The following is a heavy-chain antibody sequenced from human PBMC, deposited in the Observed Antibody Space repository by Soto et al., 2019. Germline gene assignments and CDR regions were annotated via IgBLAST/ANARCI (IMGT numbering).Heavy chain of an antibody. Sequence: LRLSCAASGFSFSSYWMHWIRQAPGKGLVWVSRIKSDWDDDKYYSTSLKTRLTISKDTSKNQVVLTMTNMDPVDTATYYCARIRRSSGFYDAFDIWGQGTMVTVSS. CDR3: ARIRRSSGFYDAFDI. V-gene: IGHV2-70*10. CDR1: GFSFSSYW. CDR2: IKSDWDDDK. D-gene: IGHD6-19*01. J-gene: IGHJ3*02.